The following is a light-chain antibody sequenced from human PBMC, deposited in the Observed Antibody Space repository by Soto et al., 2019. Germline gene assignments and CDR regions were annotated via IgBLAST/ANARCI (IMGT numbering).Light chain of an antibody. CDR1: SSDGGSYNF. Sequence: QSALTQPASVSGSPGQSITISCTGTSSDGGSYNFVSWYQQLPGKAPKLMIYEVSNRPSGVSNRFSGSKSGNTASLTISGLQAEDEADYYCSSYTTSSNYVFGSGTKVTVL. CDR2: EVS. CDR3: SSYTTSSNYV. J-gene: IGLJ1*01. V-gene: IGLV2-14*01.